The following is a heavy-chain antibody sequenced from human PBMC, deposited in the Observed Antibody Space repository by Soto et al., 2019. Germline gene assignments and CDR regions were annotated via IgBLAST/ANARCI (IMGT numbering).Heavy chain of an antibody. J-gene: IGHJ4*01. V-gene: IGHV3-30-3*01. D-gene: IGHD1-26*01. CDR2: ISYDGSNK. Sequence: QVQLVESGGGVVQPGRSLRLSCAASGFTFSSYAMHWVRQAPGKGLEWVAVISYDGSNKYYADSVKGRFTISRDNSKNTLYLQMNSLRAEDTAVYYCARDFFSGATTPYYFDYWGHGTLVTVSS. CDR1: GFTFSSYA. CDR3: ARDFFSGATTPYYFDY.